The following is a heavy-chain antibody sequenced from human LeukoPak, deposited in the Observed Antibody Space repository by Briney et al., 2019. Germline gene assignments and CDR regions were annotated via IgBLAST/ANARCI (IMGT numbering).Heavy chain of an antibody. D-gene: IGHD3-10*01. V-gene: IGHV4-4*02. CDR1: RTSISLSNW. J-gene: IGHJ4*02. Sequence: SGTLSLTCAVSRTSISLSNWWTWVRQPPGKGLEWIGEIYHSGTTNYNPSLKSRVTISLDKSRNQFSLNLNSVSAADTAVYYCARSYFGSGTFNGFDYWGQGTLVTVSS. CDR3: ARSYFGSGTFNGFDY. CDR2: IYHSGTT.